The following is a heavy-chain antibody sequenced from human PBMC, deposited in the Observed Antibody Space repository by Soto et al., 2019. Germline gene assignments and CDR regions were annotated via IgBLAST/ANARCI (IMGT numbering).Heavy chain of an antibody. Sequence: ESGGGLVQPGGSLRLSCAASGFTFSSYSMNWVRQAPGKGLEWVSYISSSSSTIYYADSVQGRFTISRDNAKNSLYLQMNSLRDEDTAVYYCARVGTAYCGGDCYSESVGWGQGTLVTVSS. J-gene: IGHJ4*02. CDR2: ISSSSSTI. D-gene: IGHD2-21*02. CDR3: ARVGTAYCGGDCYSESVG. V-gene: IGHV3-48*02. CDR1: GFTFSSYS.